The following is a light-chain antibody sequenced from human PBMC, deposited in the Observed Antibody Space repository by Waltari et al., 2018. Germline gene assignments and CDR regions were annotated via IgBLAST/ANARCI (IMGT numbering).Light chain of an antibody. CDR2: GKE. Sequence: SSELTLHPTVYVALGLTVKFKCQGASLRTEYLIWYQKKPGQAPVVVIYGKENRPAGVPDRVSGSSSGNTASLTITGAQAGDEADYYCSSRDSSGHHVVFGGGTRLTVL. CDR1: SLRTEY. J-gene: IGLJ3*02. V-gene: IGLV3-19*01. CDR3: SSRDSSGHHVV.